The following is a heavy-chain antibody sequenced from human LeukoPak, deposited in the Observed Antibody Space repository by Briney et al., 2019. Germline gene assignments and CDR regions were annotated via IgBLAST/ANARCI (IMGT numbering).Heavy chain of an antibody. CDR2: ISSSSSYI. CDR3: ARDHRGRYYYDSSGYALDY. Sequence: PGGSLRLSCAASGFTFSDHYMDWVRQAPGKGLEWVSSISSSSSYIYYADSVKGRFTISRDNSKNTLYLQMNSLRAEDTAVYYCARDHRGRYYYDSSGYALDYWGQGTLVTVSS. J-gene: IGHJ4*02. D-gene: IGHD3-22*01. V-gene: IGHV3-21*01. CDR1: GFTFSDHY.